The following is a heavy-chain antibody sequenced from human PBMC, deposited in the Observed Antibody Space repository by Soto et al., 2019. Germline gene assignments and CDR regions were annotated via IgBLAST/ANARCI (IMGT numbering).Heavy chain of an antibody. CDR2: MNTNTGNT. Sequence: QVLLVQSGADVKKPGASVTVSCKTSGYTFTEFDINWVRQAPGQALAWMGWMNTNTGNTGYAQKFQCRVTMTRDTSISTAYMELRRLRSEDNSVYYWARVVRFFGGHAGYWGQGTLVTVSS. D-gene: IGHD3-3*01. J-gene: IGHJ4*02. CDR1: GYTFTEFD. V-gene: IGHV1-8*01. CDR3: ARVVRFFGGHAGY.